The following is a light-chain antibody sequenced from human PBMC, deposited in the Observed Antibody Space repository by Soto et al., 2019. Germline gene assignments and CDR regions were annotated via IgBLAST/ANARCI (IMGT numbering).Light chain of an antibody. CDR2: GSS. V-gene: IGKV3-20*01. Sequence: EIVLTQSPGTLSLSPGERATLSCWTCQSVNSNLLAWYQQKPGQAPRLLVYGSSTRAAGVPDRFSGSGSGTDFTLTISRLEPEDFAVYYCQQYGHSPLLYTFGQGTKLGVK. J-gene: IGKJ2*01. CDR1: QSVNSNL. CDR3: QQYGHSPLLYT.